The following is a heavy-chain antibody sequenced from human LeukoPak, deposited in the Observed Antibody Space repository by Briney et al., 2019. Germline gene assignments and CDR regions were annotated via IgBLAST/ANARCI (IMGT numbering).Heavy chain of an antibody. J-gene: IGHJ4*02. V-gene: IGHV1-69*04. CDR1: GGTFSSYA. Sequence: GASVKVSCKASGGTFSSYAISWVRQAPGQGLEWMGRIIPILGIANYAQKFQGRVTITADKSTSTAYMELSSLRSEDTAVYYCARDYYDSSGYLPYWGQETLVTVSS. CDR2: IIPILGIA. D-gene: IGHD3-22*01. CDR3: ARDYYDSSGYLPY.